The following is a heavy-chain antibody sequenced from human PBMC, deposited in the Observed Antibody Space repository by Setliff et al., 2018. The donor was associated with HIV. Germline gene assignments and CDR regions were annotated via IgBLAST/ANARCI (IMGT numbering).Heavy chain of an antibody. V-gene: IGHV4-59*01. CDR2: IYYSGST. D-gene: IGHD3-3*01. Sequence: PSETLSLTCTVSGGSTSSYYWSWIRQPPGKGLEWIGYIYYSGSTNYSPSLKSRVTISVDTSKNQFSLKLSSVTAADTAVYYCAVGLHFLEWLSSIDYWGQGTLVTVSS. CDR1: GGSTSSYY. CDR3: AVGLHFLEWLSSIDY. J-gene: IGHJ4*02.